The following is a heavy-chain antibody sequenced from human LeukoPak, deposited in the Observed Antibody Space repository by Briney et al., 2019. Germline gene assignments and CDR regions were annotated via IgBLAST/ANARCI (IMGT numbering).Heavy chain of an antibody. D-gene: IGHD1-7*01. J-gene: IGHJ4*02. CDR3: ARLMGTVTTYDY. V-gene: IGHV3-7*01. CDR1: GFTFSNHW. CDR2: ITPDGSGD. Sequence: PGGSVRLSCAASGFTFSNHWMSWVRQAPGKGLEWVASITPDGSGDHYMDSVKGRFTVSRDNAENSLYLQMNSLGAEDAAIYYCARLMGTVTTYDYWGQGTLVTVSS.